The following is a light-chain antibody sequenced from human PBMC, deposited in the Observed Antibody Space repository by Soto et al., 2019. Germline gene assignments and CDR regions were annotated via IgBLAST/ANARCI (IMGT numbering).Light chain of an antibody. Sequence: EIVMTQSPAALSVSPGETASLSCRASQSVATNLAWYQQKPGQAPRLLIYGASTRATGIPARFSGSGSGTEFTLTISSLQSEDSAFYYCQQYNQWPPWTFGQGTKVDIK. CDR1: QSVATN. CDR3: QQYNQWPPWT. V-gene: IGKV3D-15*01. CDR2: GAS. J-gene: IGKJ1*01.